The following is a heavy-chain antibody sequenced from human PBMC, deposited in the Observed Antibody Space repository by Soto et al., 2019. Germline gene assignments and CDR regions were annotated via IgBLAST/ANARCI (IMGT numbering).Heavy chain of an antibody. J-gene: IGHJ4*02. CDR2: IDHDGPT. CDR1: GFTFSNYW. V-gene: IGHV3-74*01. Sequence: EVQLVESGGGLVQPGGSLRLSCAGSGFTFSNYWMHWVRQAPGKGLEWVSRIDHDGPTDYADSVRGRFTISRDNAENTLYLQMTSLRTEGTAVYYCVRDSHGDYWGQGTLVTVSS. CDR3: VRDSHGDY.